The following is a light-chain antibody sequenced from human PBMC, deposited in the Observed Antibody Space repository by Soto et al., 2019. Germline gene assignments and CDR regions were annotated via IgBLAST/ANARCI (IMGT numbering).Light chain of an antibody. CDR2: EVS. CDR3: SSYTSSSTLV. V-gene: IGLV2-14*01. Sequence: QSALTQPASVSGSPGQSITISCTGTSSDVGGYNYVSWYQQHPGKAPKLMIYEVSNWPSGVSNRFSGSKSGNTASLTISGLQAEHEADYYCSSYTSSSTLVFGTGTKVTVL. CDR1: SSDVGGYNY. J-gene: IGLJ1*01.